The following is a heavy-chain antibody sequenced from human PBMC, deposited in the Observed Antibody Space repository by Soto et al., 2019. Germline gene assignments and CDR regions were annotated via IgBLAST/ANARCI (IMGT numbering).Heavy chain of an antibody. D-gene: IGHD5-18*01. Sequence: QVQLVQSGAEVKKPESSVKVSCKAPGGTFSTYAISWVRQAPGQGLEWMGGIIPMFGTANYAQRFQDGVTIPADESTKTGYMALSSLRSQDAAVYFCASGIQLWLRRINTGYSGWGQGTLVTVSS. CDR2: IIPMFGTA. J-gene: IGHJ4*02. CDR3: ASGIQLWLRRINTGYSG. V-gene: IGHV1-69*12. CDR1: GGTFSTYA.